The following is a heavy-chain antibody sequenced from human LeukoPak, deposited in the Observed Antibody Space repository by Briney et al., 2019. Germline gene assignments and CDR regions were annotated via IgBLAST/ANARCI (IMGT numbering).Heavy chain of an antibody. V-gene: IGHV4-39*01. J-gene: IGHJ6*02. D-gene: IGHD4-11*01. Sequence: SETLSLTCTVSGGSISSSAYYWGWLRQPPGKGLEWIGSIYYSGSTYYNPSLKSRVTISVDTSKNQFSLKLSSVTAADTAAYYCARHFAYGNYYYYYGMDVWGQGTTVTVSS. CDR2: IYYSGST. CDR1: GGSISSSAYY. CDR3: ARHFAYGNYYYYYGMDV.